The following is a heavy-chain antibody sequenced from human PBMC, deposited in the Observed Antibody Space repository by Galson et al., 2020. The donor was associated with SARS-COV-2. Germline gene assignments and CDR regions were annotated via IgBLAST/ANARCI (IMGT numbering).Heavy chain of an antibody. Sequence: NSGGSLRLSCAASGFTFSDYYMSWIRQAPGKGLEWVSYISSSGSTIYYADSVKGRFTISRDNAKNSLYLQMNSLRAEDTAVYYCARDQSLWFGESPFDYWGQGTLVTVSS. CDR2: ISSSGSTI. CDR1: GFTFSDYY. CDR3: ARDQSLWFGESPFDY. J-gene: IGHJ4*02. D-gene: IGHD3-10*01. V-gene: IGHV3-11*01.